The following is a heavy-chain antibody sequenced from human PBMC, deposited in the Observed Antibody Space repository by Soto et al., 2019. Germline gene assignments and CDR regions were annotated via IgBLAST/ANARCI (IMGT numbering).Heavy chain of an antibody. Sequence: SETLSLTCIVSGDSVVRGTNYWMWVRQAPGRGLEWIGYIFDAGTTNYNPSLESRVSISLDTAKNQVSLKLTSVTAADTAIYYCARDRRGRADGFIYYYAMDVWGQGTSVTVSS. CDR3: ARDRRGRADGFIYYYAMDV. D-gene: IGHD6-13*01. J-gene: IGHJ6*02. V-gene: IGHV4-61*01. CDR2: IFDAGTT. CDR1: GDSVVRGTNY.